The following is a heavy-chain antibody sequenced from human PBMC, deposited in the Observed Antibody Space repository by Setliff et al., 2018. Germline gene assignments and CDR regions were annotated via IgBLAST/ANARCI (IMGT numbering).Heavy chain of an antibody. Sequence: SETLSLTCTVSGASISSHYWSWIRQAPGKGLQWIAYVHYNGETNYNPSLKSRVLISVGTSKNQLSLRVTSVTAADTAVYYCARAGSAPARRKGVFEYWGQGTLVTVSS. CDR2: VHYNGET. D-gene: IGHD6-13*01. V-gene: IGHV4-59*11. CDR3: ARAGSAPARRKGVFEY. J-gene: IGHJ4*02. CDR1: GASISSHY.